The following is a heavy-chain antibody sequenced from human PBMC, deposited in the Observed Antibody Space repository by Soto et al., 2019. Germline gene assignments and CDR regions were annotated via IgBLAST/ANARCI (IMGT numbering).Heavy chain of an antibody. CDR2: IYPGDSDT. Sequence: PGESLKISCKGSGYSFTSYWIGWVRQMPGKGLEWMGIIYPGDSDTRYSPSFQGQVTISADKSISTAYLQWSSLKASDTAMYYCARQKDQVEWLNLVFDYWGQGTLVTVSS. CDR3: ARQKDQVEWLNLVFDY. CDR1: GYSFTSYW. D-gene: IGHD3-3*01. V-gene: IGHV5-51*01. J-gene: IGHJ4*02.